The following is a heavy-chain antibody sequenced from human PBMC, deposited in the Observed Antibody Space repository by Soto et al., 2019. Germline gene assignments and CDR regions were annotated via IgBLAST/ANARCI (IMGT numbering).Heavy chain of an antibody. V-gene: IGHV3-21*06. CDR1: GFTFTRYI. CDR2: ISSTTNYI. J-gene: IGHJ4*02. CDR3: ARESEDLTSNFDY. Sequence: GGSLRLSCAASGFTFTRYIMDWVRQAPGKGLEWVSSISSTTNYIYYGDSMKGRFTISRDNAKNSLYLEMNSLRAEDTAVYYCARESEDLTSNFDYWGQGTLVTVS.